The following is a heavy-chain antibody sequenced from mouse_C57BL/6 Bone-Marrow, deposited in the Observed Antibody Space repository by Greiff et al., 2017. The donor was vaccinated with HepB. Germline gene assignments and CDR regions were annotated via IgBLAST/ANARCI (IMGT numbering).Heavy chain of an antibody. CDR3: TRVITTVVAPDY. Sequence: EVQLQQSGTVLARPGASVKMSCKTSGYTFTSYWMHWVKQRPGQGLEWIGAIYPGNSDTSYNQKFKGKAKLTAGTSASTAYMELSSLTNEDSAVYYCTRVITTVVAPDYWGQGTTLTVSS. D-gene: IGHD1-1*01. V-gene: IGHV1-5*01. CDR2: IYPGNSDT. CDR1: GYTFTSYW. J-gene: IGHJ2*01.